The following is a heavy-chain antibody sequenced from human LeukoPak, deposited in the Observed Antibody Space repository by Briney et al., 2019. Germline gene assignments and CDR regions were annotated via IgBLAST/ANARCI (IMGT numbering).Heavy chain of an antibody. CDR1: GFNFSNYW. CDR3: VRVPY. Sequence: GGSLSLSCAASGFNFSNYWMHWVRQVPGKGLVWVSRIQSDGSTTLYAYSGQGRFTICKDNAKHPLYLQMNSPRAKDTAVYFCVRVPYWGQGALVAVSS. CDR2: IQSDGSTT. J-gene: IGHJ4*02. V-gene: IGHV3-74*01.